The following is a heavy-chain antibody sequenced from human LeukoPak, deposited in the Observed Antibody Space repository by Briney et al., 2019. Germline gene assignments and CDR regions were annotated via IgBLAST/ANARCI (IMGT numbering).Heavy chain of an antibody. V-gene: IGHV4-38-2*02. CDR3: AREGGGSYFDY. CDR2: IYHRGST. CDR1: GYSISSGYY. D-gene: IGHD3-16*01. Sequence: PSETLSLTCTVSGYSISSGYYWGWIRQPPGKGLEWIGSIYHRGSTYYNPSLKSRVTISVDTSKNQFSLKLSSVTAADTAVYYCAREGGGSYFDYWGQGTLVTVSS. J-gene: IGHJ4*02.